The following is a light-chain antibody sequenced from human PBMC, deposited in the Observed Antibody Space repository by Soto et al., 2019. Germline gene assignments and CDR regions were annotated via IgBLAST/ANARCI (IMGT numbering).Light chain of an antibody. V-gene: IGKV3D-15*01. Sequence: EIVMTQSPATLSVSPGESATLSCRASQSVDNKFAWYQQKPGQAPRLLSYYASTSATGVPARFSGSGSGTEFSLTISSLQSEDFAVYYYQYNSHWVKTFGQGTKLEI. CDR1: QSVDNK. CDR2: YAS. CDR3: QYNSHWVKT. J-gene: IGKJ2*01.